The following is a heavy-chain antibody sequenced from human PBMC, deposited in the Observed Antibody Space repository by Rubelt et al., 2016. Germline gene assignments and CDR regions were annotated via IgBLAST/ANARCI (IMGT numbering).Heavy chain of an antibody. CDR2: IWYDGSDK. V-gene: IGHV3-33*01. J-gene: IGHJ4*02. Sequence: PGRSLRLSCAASGFTFSSYGLHWVRQAPGKGLEWVAVIWYDGSDKFYADSVRGRFTISRDNSKNTLYLQMNSLRVDDTAMYFCARDGSEWSRDYWGQGTLVTVSS. CDR3: ARDGSEWSRDY. CDR1: GFTFSSYG. D-gene: IGHD3-3*01.